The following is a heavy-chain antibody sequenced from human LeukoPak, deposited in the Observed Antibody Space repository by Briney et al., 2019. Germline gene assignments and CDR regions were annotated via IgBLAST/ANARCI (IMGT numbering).Heavy chain of an antibody. CDR1: GFTFSDYS. D-gene: IGHD6-13*01. CDR2: ITSRSSYM. Sequence: GGSLRLSCAASGFTFSDYSMNWVRQAPGKGLEWVSSITSRSSYMYYGDSVKGRFTISRDNAKNSLYLQMNSLRAEDTAVYYCTRDPIAAAASGGDDWGQGTLVTVSS. J-gene: IGHJ4*02. V-gene: IGHV3-21*04. CDR3: TRDPIAAAASGGDD.